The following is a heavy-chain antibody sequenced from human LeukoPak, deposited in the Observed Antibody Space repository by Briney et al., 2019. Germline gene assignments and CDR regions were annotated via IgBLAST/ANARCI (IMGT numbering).Heavy chain of an antibody. CDR2: ISAYNGNT. J-gene: IGHJ4*02. V-gene: IGHV1-18*01. CDR3: ARVTYSNIFDY. D-gene: IGHD6-13*01. CDR1: GYTFTSYG. Sequence: APVKVSCKASGYTFTSYGISWVRQAPGQGLEWMGWISAYNGNTNYAQKLQGRVTMTTDTSTGTAYMELRSLRSDDTAVYYCARVTYSNIFDYWGQGTLVTVSS.